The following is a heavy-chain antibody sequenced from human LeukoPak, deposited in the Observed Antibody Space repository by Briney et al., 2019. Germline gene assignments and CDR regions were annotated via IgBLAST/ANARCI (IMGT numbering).Heavy chain of an antibody. CDR3: AREMEGDYGSGTFFDH. J-gene: IGHJ4*02. V-gene: IGHV3-11*01. CDR1: EFVLRDYY. CDR2: ISSGGSTI. Sequence: PRGSLRLSCAASEFVLRDYYMSWIRQAPGKGLEWISYISSGGSTISYADSVRGRFTISRDNAKNSLYLQMNSPRAEDTAVYYCAREMEGDYGSGTFFDHWGQGNMVTVSS. D-gene: IGHD3-10*01.